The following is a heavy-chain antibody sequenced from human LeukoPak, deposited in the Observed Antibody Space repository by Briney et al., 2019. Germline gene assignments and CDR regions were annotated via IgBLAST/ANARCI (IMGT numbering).Heavy chain of an antibody. D-gene: IGHD3-3*01. CDR1: GFXVSSNY. CDR2: ISSSSSYT. J-gene: IGHJ3*02. Sequence: GGSLRLSCAASGFXVSSNYISWIRQAPGKGLEWVSYISSSSSYTNYADSVKGRFTISRDNAKHSLYLQMTSLRAEDTAVYYCARRFWYAFDIWGQGTMVTVSS. V-gene: IGHV3-11*03. CDR3: ARRFWYAFDI.